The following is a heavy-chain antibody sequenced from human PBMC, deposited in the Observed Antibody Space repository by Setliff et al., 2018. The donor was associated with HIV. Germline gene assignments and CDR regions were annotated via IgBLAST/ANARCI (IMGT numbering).Heavy chain of an antibody. CDR2: VYYDGRT. V-gene: IGHV4-39*06. CDR1: GDSIRTGAYY. CDR3: ARGGTVSADFDS. J-gene: IGHJ4*02. D-gene: IGHD6-19*01. Sequence: SETLSLTCTGSGDSIRTGAYYWGWIRQPPGKGLAWIGSVYYDGRTFYNPSLKSRLAISVDTSKNQFTLRLNSVTAADTAVYFCARGGTVSADFDSWGQGTLVTV.